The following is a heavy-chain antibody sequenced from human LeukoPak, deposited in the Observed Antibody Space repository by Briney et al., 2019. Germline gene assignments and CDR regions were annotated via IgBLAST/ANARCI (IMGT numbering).Heavy chain of an antibody. V-gene: IGHV3-73*01. CDR1: GFTFSGSA. CDR2: IRSKANSYTT. CDR3: TRLSSYAAVAGGSYYYGMDV. J-gene: IGHJ6*02. D-gene: IGHD6-19*01. Sequence: PGGSLRLSCAASGFTFSGSAMHWVRQASGKGLEWVGRIRSKANSYTTAYAASVKGRFTISRDDSKNTAYLQMNSLKAEDTAVYYCTRLSSYAAVAGGSYYYGMDVWGQGTTVTVSS.